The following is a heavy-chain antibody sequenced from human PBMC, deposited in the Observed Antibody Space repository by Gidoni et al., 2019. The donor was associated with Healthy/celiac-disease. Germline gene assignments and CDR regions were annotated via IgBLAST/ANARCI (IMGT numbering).Heavy chain of an antibody. Sequence: QVQLVQSGAEVQKPGSSGKVSCKASGGTFSSYAISWVRQAPGQGLEWMGGIIPIVGTANYAQKFQGRVTITADDSTSTAYMDLSSLSSEDTAVYYCATVPPGYSYAVDYWGQGTLVTVSS. D-gene: IGHD5-18*01. CDR3: ATVPPGYSYAVDY. V-gene: IGHV1-69*01. CDR1: GGTFSSYA. J-gene: IGHJ4*02. CDR2: IIPIVGTA.